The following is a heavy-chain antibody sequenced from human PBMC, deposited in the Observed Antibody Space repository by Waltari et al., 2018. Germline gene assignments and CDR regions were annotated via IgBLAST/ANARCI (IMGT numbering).Heavy chain of an antibody. CDR3: ARGPSARFDY. CDR2: IYYSGST. D-gene: IGHD6-25*01. CDR1: GGSISSSSYY. J-gene: IGHJ4*02. Sequence: QLQLQESGPGLVKPSATLSLPCTVSGGSISSSSYYWGWIRQPPGKGLEWIGSIYYSGSTYYNPSLKSRVTISVDTSKNQFSLKLSSVTAADTAVYYCARGPSARFDYWGQGTLVTVSS. V-gene: IGHV4-39*07.